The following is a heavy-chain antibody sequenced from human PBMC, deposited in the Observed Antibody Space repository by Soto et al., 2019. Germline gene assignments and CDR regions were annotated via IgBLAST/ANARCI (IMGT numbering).Heavy chain of an antibody. CDR3: ARDHTTPI. J-gene: IGHJ4*02. D-gene: IGHD1-26*01. CDR1: GYTFTSYY. Sequence: QVQLVQSGAEVKKPGASVKVSCKASGYTFTSYYMHWVRQAPGQGLEWMGIINPSGGSTSYAQKSQCRVTMPRDTSTTTVYMELSSLRSEDTAVYSCARDHTTPIWGQGTLVTVSS. V-gene: IGHV1-46*01. CDR2: INPSGGST.